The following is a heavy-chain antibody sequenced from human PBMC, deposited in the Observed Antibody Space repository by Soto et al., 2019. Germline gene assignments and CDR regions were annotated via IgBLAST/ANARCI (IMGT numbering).Heavy chain of an antibody. CDR3: ARDLQSPPYSGYGPHDY. J-gene: IGHJ4*02. Sequence: GGSLRLSCAASGFTFSSYSMNWVRQAPGNGLEWVSSISSSSSYIYYADSVKGRFTISRDNAKNSLYLQMNSLRAEDTAVYYCARDLQSPPYSGYGPHDYWGQGTLVTVSS. CDR2: ISSSSSYI. D-gene: IGHD5-12*01. CDR1: GFTFSSYS. V-gene: IGHV3-21*01.